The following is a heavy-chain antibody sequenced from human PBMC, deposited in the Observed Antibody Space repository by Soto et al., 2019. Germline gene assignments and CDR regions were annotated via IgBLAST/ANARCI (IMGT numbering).Heavy chain of an antibody. D-gene: IGHD2-15*01. J-gene: IGHJ4*02. Sequence: VKVSCKVSGYIFTSYAMHWVRQAPGQRLEWMGWINAGNGNTKYSQKFQGRVTITRDTSASTAYMELSSLRSEDTAVYYCARGPGGPDGPGDYWGQGTLVTVSS. V-gene: IGHV1-3*01. CDR3: ARGPGGPDGPGDY. CDR2: INAGNGNT. CDR1: GYIFTSYA.